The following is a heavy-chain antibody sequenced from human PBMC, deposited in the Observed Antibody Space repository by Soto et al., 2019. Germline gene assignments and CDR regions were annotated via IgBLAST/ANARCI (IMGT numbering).Heavy chain of an antibody. D-gene: IGHD3-22*01. CDR3: ARDPRGDYDTAAYFDS. CDR1: GFTFTGYA. Sequence: QVQLVESGGGVVRPGRSLRLSCEASGFTFTGYAMHWVRQAPGKGLEWVAITSFDERYKFYAASVKGRFTISRDNSKNTLYLQMDSLSPEDTARYFCARDPRGDYDTAAYFDSWGQGDLVIVSS. CDR2: TSFDERYK. V-gene: IGHV3-30*04. J-gene: IGHJ4*02.